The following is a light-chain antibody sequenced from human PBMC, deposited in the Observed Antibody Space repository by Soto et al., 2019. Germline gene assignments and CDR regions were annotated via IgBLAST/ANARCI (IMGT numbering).Light chain of an antibody. J-gene: IGKJ5*01. CDR2: GAS. CDR3: QQYGGSPIT. V-gene: IGKV3-20*01. CDR1: QSVTSK. Sequence: EVVLTQSPGTLSLSPGDRATLSCGASQSVTSKLAWYQQKPGQAPRLLISGASNRATGIPDRFSGSGSGTDFTLTISRLEPDDFALYFCQQYGGSPITFGLGTRLAIK.